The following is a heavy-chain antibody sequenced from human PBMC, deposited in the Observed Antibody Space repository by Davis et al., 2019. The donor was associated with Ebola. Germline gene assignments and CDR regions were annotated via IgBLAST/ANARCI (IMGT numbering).Heavy chain of an antibody. J-gene: IGHJ4*02. V-gene: IGHV3-48*03. CDR3: ARGGAVAPD. Sequence: GESLKISCTASGFTFSDYEMNWVRQTPEKGLEWVSYISPSASRMFYAESVKGRFTVSRDNAKNTLYLQMNSLRVEDTAVYFCARGGAVAPDWGPGTLVTVSS. D-gene: IGHD4-23*01. CDR1: GFTFSDYE. CDR2: ISPSASRM.